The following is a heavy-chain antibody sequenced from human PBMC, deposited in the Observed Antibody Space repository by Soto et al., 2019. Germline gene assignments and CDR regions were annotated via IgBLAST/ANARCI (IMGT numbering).Heavy chain of an antibody. CDR3: ARYCNGGACYCASLDY. J-gene: IGHJ4*02. D-gene: IGHD2-15*01. V-gene: IGHV3-30*09. Sequence: PGGSLRLSCAASPFTFRSYSMHWVRQAPGKGLEWVTSISYDGSKESYADSVKGRFAVSRDNSKNTLYLQMNSLRPEDTAVYYWARYCNGGACYCASLDYWGQGTQVTVSS. CDR2: ISYDGSKE. CDR1: PFTFRSYS.